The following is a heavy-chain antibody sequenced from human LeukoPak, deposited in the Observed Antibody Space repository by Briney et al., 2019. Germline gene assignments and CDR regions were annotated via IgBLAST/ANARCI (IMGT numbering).Heavy chain of an antibody. CDR1: GGSISSSNW. V-gene: IGHV4-4*02. D-gene: IGHD4-17*01. CDR2: IYHSGST. Sequence: SGTLSLTCAVSGGSISSSNWWSWIRQPPGKGLEWIGEIYHSGSTNYNPSLKSRVTISVDKSKTQFSLKLSSVTAADTAVYYCARQGDYSLRVWFDPWGQGTLVTVSS. J-gene: IGHJ5*02. CDR3: ARQGDYSLRVWFDP.